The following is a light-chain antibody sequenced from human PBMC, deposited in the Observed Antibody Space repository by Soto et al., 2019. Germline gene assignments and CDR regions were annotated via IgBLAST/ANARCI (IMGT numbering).Light chain of an antibody. V-gene: IGKV3-20*01. J-gene: IGKJ1*01. Sequence: EIVLTQSPGTPSLSPGERATLSCRASQSVSSNYLGWYQQKPGQAPRLLIYGATSRSSGIPDRFSGGGSGTDISLTSSTLELEDFAVYYYEEHGRSPGTFGQGTKVESK. CDR1: QSVSSNY. CDR3: EEHGRSPGT. CDR2: GAT.